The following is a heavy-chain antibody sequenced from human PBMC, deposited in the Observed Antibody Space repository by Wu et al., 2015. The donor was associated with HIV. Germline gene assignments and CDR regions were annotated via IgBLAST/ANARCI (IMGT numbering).Heavy chain of an antibody. CDR3: ASARRGYYFDY. Sequence: QVQLVQSGAEVKKPGASVKVSCKTSGYTFTSYGISWVRQAPGQGLEWVGWISVSNGNTNYAQKLQGRVTMTTDTSTNTAYMELRSLRSDDTAVYYCASARRGYYFDYWGQGTLVTVSS. V-gene: IGHV1-18*01. J-gene: IGHJ4*02. D-gene: IGHD6-13*01. CDR2: ISVSNGNT. CDR1: GYTFTSYG.